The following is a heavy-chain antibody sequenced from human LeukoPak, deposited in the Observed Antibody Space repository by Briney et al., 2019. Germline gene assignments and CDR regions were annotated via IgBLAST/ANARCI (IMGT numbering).Heavy chain of an antibody. D-gene: IGHD3-10*01. CDR1: GYTLTELS. Sequence: ASVKVSCKVSGYTLTELSMHWVRQAHGKGLEWMGGFDPEDGETIYAQKFQGRVTMTRDTSTSTVYMELSSLRSEDTAVYYCAREKYGSGNYYSDWGQGTLVTVSS. CDR3: AREKYGSGNYYSD. CDR2: FDPEDGET. V-gene: IGHV1-24*01. J-gene: IGHJ4*02.